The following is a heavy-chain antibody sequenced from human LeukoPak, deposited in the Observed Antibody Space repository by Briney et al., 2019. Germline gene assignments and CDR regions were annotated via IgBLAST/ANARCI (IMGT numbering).Heavy chain of an antibody. CDR2: ISGSGGST. CDR3: AKDTYYYDSSGQNFDY. Sequence: GGSLRLSCEASGFTFSSYAMSWVRQAPGKGLEGVSAISGSGGSTYYADSVKGRFTISRDNSKNTLYLQMNSLRAEDTAVYYCAKDTYYYDSSGQNFDYWGQGTLVTVSS. D-gene: IGHD3-22*01. V-gene: IGHV3-23*01. J-gene: IGHJ4*02. CDR1: GFTFSSYA.